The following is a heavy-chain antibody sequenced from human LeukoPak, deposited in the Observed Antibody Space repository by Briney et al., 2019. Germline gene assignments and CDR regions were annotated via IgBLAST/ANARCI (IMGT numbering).Heavy chain of an antibody. V-gene: IGHV3-23*01. CDR3: AKVPYDSSGYYPNFDY. CDR2: ISGSGGST. D-gene: IGHD3-22*01. Sequence: GGSLRLSCAASGLTVSSNYMSWVRQAPGKGLEWVSAISGSGGSTYYADSVKGRFTISRDNSKNTLYLQMNSLRAEDTAVYYCAKVPYDSSGYYPNFDYWGQGTLVTVSS. J-gene: IGHJ4*02. CDR1: GLTVSSNY.